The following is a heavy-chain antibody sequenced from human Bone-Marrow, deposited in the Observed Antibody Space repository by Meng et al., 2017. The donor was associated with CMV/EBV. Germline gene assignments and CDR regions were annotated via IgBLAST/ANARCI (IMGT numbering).Heavy chain of an antibody. V-gene: IGHV3-7*01. CDR2: IKEDGSEK. J-gene: IGHJ4*02. D-gene: IGHD6-19*01. Sequence: GGSLRLSCAASGFTVSSNYMSWVRQAPGKGLEWVANIKEDGSEKHYVDSVKGRFTISRDNAKNSLYLQMNSLRAEDTAVYYCARGVAGSYWGQGTLVTVSS. CDR3: ARGVAGSY. CDR1: GFTVSSNY.